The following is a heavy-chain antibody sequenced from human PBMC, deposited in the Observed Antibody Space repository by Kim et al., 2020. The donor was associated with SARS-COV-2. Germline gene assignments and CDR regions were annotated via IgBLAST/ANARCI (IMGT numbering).Heavy chain of an antibody. Sequence: GKGREWMGRIDPSDSYTNYSPSFQGHVTISADKSISTAYLQWSSLKASDTAMYYCARQGLELGLQDYWGQGTLVTVSS. D-gene: IGHD1-7*01. V-gene: IGHV5-10-1*01. CDR2: IDPSDSYT. CDR3: ARQGLELGLQDY. J-gene: IGHJ4*02.